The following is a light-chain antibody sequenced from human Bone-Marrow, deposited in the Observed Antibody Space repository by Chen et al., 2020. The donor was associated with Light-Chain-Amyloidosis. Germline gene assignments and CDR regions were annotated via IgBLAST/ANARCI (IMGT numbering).Light chain of an antibody. CDR3: QSADSSGTDEVI. J-gene: IGLJ2*01. Sequence: SYELPQPPSLSVSPGQTARITCSGDDWQTKYASWYQQKQGQAPVLGIHRDTERPSGISERFSGSSSGTTATLTISVVQAEDEADYHCQSADSSGTDEVIFGGGTKLTVL. CDR2: RDT. CDR1: DWQTKY. V-gene: IGLV3-25*03.